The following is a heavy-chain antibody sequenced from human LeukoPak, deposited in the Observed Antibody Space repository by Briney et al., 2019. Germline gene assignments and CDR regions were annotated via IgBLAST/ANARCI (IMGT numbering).Heavy chain of an antibody. CDR2: MNPNSGNT. CDR1: GYTSTNFD. Sequence: ASVKVSCKASGYTSTNFDINWVRQATGQGLEWMGWMNPNSGNTGYAQKFQGRVTMTRNTSISTAYMELSSLRSEDTAVYYCARGRLHDYGDYDNWGQGTLVTVSS. D-gene: IGHD4-17*01. V-gene: IGHV1-8*01. CDR3: ARGRLHDYGDYDN. J-gene: IGHJ4*02.